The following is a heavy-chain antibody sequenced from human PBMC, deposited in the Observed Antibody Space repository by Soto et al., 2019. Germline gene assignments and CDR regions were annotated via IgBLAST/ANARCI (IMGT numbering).Heavy chain of an antibody. Sequence: CKDSRGSYGSSARWWVRQAPGQGLEWMGGIIPIFGTANYAQKFQGRVTITADESTSTAYMELSSLRSEDTAVYYCARALLEWLGMDVWGQGTTVTVSS. V-gene: IGHV1-69*01. CDR1: RGSYGSSA. J-gene: IGHJ6*02. CDR2: IIPIFGTA. D-gene: IGHD3-3*01. CDR3: ARALLEWLGMDV.